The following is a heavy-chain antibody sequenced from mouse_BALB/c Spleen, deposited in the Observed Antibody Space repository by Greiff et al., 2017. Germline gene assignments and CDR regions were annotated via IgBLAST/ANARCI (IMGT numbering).Heavy chain of an antibody. Sequence: EVKLMESGGGLVKPGGSLKLSCAASGFTFSSFGMHWVRQAPEKGLEWVAYISSGSSTIYYADTVKGRFTISRDNPKNTLFLQMTSLRSEDTAMYYCARRGHYYGSSYAMDYWGQGTSVTVSS. CDR1: GFTFSSFG. V-gene: IGHV5-17*02. D-gene: IGHD1-1*01. CDR3: ARRGHYYGSSYAMDY. J-gene: IGHJ4*01. CDR2: ISSGSSTI.